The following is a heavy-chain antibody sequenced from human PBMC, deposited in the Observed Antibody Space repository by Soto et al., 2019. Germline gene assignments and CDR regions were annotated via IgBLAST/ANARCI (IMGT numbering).Heavy chain of an antibody. J-gene: IGHJ4*02. CDR2: IYYSGST. D-gene: IGHD3-3*01. Sequence: QVQLQESGPGLVKPSETLSLTCSVSGGSIGSYYWSWIRQPPGKGLEWIGYIYYSGSTNYNPSLKSRVTISVATSKTQFSLKLSSVPAADTAVYYCARGGWRQIDYWGQGTLVTVSS. V-gene: IGHV4-59*08. CDR1: GGSIGSYY. CDR3: ARGGWRQIDY.